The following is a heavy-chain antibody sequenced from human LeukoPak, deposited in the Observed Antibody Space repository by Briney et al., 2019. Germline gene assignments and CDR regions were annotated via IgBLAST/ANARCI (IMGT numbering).Heavy chain of an antibody. CDR2: IYYSGGT. CDR1: GGSISSGDYY. CDR3: ARDLVRGVSPYYYGMDV. J-gene: IGHJ6*02. V-gene: IGHV4-31*03. D-gene: IGHD3-10*01. Sequence: SDTLSLTCTVSGGSISSGDYYWSWIRQHPGKGLEWIRYIYYSGGTYHNPSLKSRVTISIDTSKNQFSLKLSSVTAADTAVYYCARDLVRGVSPYYYGMDVWGQGTTVTV.